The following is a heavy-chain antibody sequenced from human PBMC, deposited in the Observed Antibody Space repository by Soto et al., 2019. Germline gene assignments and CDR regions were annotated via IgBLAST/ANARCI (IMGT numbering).Heavy chain of an antibody. CDR2: ISAYNGNT. CDR3: ARDSGSGDLDSFDI. CDR1: GYTFTSYG. J-gene: IGHJ3*02. D-gene: IGHD7-27*01. V-gene: IGHV1-18*01. Sequence: ASVKVSCKASGYTFTSYGISWVRQAPGQGLERMGWISAYNGNTNYAQKLQGRVTMTTDTSTSTAYMELRSLRSDDTAVYYCARDSGSGDLDSFDIWGQGTMVTVSS.